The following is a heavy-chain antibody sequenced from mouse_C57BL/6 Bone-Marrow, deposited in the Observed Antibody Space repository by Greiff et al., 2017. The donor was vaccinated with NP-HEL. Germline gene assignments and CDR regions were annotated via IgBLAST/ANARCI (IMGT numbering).Heavy chain of an antibody. Sequence: QVQLQQPGAELVKPGASVKLSCKASGYTFTSYWMHWVKQRPGQGLEWIGMIHPNSGSTNYNEKFKSKATLTVDKSSSTAYMQLSSLTSEASAVYYCASWGSYGSSYPYYFDYWGQGTTLTVSS. CDR3: ASWGSYGSSYPYYFDY. D-gene: IGHD1-1*01. CDR2: IHPNSGST. CDR1: GYTFTSYW. V-gene: IGHV1-64*01. J-gene: IGHJ2*01.